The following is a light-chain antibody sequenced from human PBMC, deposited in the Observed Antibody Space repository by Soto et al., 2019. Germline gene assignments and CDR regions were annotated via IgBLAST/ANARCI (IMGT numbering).Light chain of an antibody. J-gene: IGLJ2*01. V-gene: IGLV1-44*01. CDR1: SSNIGSNT. CDR3: AAWDDSLNVLV. Sequence: QSVLTQPPSASGTPGQRVTISCSGSSSNIGSNTAIWYQQLPGTAPKLLIYRNNQRPSGVPDRFSGSKSGTSASLAISGLQSEDEADYYCAAWDDSLNVLVFGGGTKLTVL. CDR2: RNN.